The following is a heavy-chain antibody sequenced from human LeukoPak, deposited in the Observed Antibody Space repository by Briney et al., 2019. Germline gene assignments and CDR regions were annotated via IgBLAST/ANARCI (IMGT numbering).Heavy chain of an antibody. V-gene: IGHV1-18*01. CDR1: GYTFTSYG. CDR3: ARVTRILGPTPTNFDC. Sequence: ASVKVSCKASGYTFTSYGITWVRRAPGQGLEWMGLISAYNGNTKYAQNFQGRVTMTTDTSTTTAYMELRSLRSDDTAVYYCARVTRILGPTPTNFDCWGQGTLVTVSS. CDR2: ISAYNGNT. D-gene: IGHD1-26*01. J-gene: IGHJ4*02.